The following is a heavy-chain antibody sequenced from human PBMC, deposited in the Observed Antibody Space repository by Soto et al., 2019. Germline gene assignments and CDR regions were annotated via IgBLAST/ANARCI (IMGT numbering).Heavy chain of an antibody. CDR2: IRYTGED. D-gene: IGHD6-13*01. CDR1: GGSISENNYV. J-gene: IGHJ4*02. V-gene: IGHV4-39*02. Sequence: XTLSLTCTVSGGSISENNYVWGWMRPPPGKGLEWISIIRYTGEDYYNPSITSRATTSVDTYQNHFSLNLRSVKATDTAVYYGAIPPPIEAAGTDYWGQGNLLTSPQ. CDR3: AIPPPIEAAGTDY.